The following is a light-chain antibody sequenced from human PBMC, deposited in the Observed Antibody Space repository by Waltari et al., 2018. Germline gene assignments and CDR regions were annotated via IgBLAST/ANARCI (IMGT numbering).Light chain of an antibody. Sequence: EIVLTQSPGTLSLSPGERATLSCRASQSVNNYLAWFQQKTGQAPRLLIHGASSRATGIPDSISGSGSVTDFTLTISGLEPQDFAVYYCQQYSSSPLTFGPGTKVDIK. J-gene: IGKJ3*01. CDR3: QQYSSSPLT. V-gene: IGKV3-20*01. CDR2: GAS. CDR1: QSVNNY.